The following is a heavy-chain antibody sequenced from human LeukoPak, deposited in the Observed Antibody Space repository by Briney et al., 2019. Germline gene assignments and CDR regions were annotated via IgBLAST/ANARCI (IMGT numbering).Heavy chain of an antibody. CDR1: GFTFGKYW. J-gene: IGHJ4*02. CDR2: IKQDGSEK. V-gene: IGHV3-7*01. CDR3: ARDAGVRRYYFDY. D-gene: IGHD3-10*01. Sequence: GGSLRLSCVASGFTFGKYWMSWVRQAPGKGLEWVANIKQDGSEKYYVDSVKGRFTISRDNAKNSLYLQMNSLRAEDTAVYYCARDAGVRRYYFDYWGQGTLVTVSS.